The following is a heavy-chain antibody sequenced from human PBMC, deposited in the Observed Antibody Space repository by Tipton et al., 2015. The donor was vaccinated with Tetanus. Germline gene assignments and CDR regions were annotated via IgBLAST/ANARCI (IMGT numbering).Heavy chain of an antibody. D-gene: IGHD1-26*01. Sequence: TLSLTCTVSGGSISSGGYYWSWIRQHPGKGLEWIGDIYYSGSTYYNPSLKSRATLSVDPSKNQFSLKLNSMTAADTAVYYCARDQARGARGWNYFDYWGQGTQVTVSS. J-gene: IGHJ4*02. CDR3: ARDQARGARGWNYFDY. V-gene: IGHV4-31*03. CDR1: GGSISSGGYY. CDR2: IYYSGST.